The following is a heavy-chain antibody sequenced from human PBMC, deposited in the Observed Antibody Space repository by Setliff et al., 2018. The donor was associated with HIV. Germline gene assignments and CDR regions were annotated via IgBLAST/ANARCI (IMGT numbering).Heavy chain of an antibody. J-gene: IGHJ6*03. CDR1: GGSFSGYY. CDR2: INHSGST. Sequence: NPSETLSLTCAVYGGSFSGYYWSWIRQPPGKGLEWIGEINHSGSTNYNPSLKSRVTISIDTSKNQFSPKVSSVTAADTALYYCARGLPGTYRYSYYYYYMDVWDKGTTVTVSS. CDR3: ARGLPGTYRYSYYYYYMDV. D-gene: IGHD3-16*02. V-gene: IGHV4-34*01.